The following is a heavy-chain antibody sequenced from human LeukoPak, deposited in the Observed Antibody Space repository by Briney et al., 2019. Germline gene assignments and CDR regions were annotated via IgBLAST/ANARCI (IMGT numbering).Heavy chain of an antibody. CDR3: ASITMVRGVIIMAFDI. D-gene: IGHD3-10*01. CDR2: IYYSGST. J-gene: IGHJ3*02. CDR1: GGSINNGDYY. Sequence: PSETLSLTCSVSGGSINNGDYYWSWIRQPPGKGLEWIGYIYYSGSTRYNPSLKSRVTISVDTSKNQFSLKLSSVTAADTAVYYCASITMVRGVIIMAFDIWGQGTMVTVSS. V-gene: IGHV4-31*02.